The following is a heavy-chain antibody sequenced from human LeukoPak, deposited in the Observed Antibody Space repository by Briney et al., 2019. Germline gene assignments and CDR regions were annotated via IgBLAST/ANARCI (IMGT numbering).Heavy chain of an antibody. D-gene: IGHD2-15*01. V-gene: IGHV6-1*01. Sequence: SQPLSLTCAISGDSVSSNSAAWNWIRQSPSRGLEWLGRTYQRSKWYNDYALSVKSRITINPDTSKNQFSLQLNSVTPEDTAVYYCAREDCSGGSCYGGFDCWGQGTLVTVSS. CDR1: GDSVSSNSAA. J-gene: IGHJ4*02. CDR3: AREDCSGGSCYGGFDC. CDR2: TYQRSKWYN.